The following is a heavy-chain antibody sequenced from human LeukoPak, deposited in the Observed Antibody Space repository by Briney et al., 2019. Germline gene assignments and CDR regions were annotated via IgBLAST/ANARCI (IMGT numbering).Heavy chain of an antibody. D-gene: IGHD2-21*01. CDR1: GFTFSSYS. Sequence: PGGSLRLSCAASGFTFSSYSMNWVRQAPGKGLEWVSYISIGGSTIYYADSVKGRFTISRDNAKNSLYMQMNSLRAEDTAVYYCARDTGRVNFDYWGQGTLVTVSS. CDR2: ISIGGSTI. V-gene: IGHV3-48*04. J-gene: IGHJ4*02. CDR3: ARDTGRVNFDY.